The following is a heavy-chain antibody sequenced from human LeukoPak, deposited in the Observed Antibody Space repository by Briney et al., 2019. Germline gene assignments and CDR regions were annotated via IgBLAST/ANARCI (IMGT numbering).Heavy chain of an antibody. CDR3: AFYGH. CDR1: GLTFSSYA. J-gene: IGHJ4*02. Sequence: GGSLRLSCVASGLTFSSYAMTWVRQAPGNGLEWVANIKPDGSEKFYVDSVKGRFTISRDNAKNSLYLQMNSLRAEDTAVYYCAFYGHWGQGTLVTVSS. D-gene: IGHD3-16*01. CDR2: IKPDGSEK. V-gene: IGHV3-7*03.